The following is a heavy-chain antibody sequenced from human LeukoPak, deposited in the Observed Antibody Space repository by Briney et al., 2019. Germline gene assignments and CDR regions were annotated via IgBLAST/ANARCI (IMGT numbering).Heavy chain of an antibody. CDR2: INQNGGEQ. D-gene: IGHD2-2*01. Sequence: PGGSLRLSCAASGFTFSNAWMNWVRQAPGKGPEWVANINQNGGEQKYVDSVKGRFIISRDNAKNTLYLQMNSLRVEDMAVYYCVRAQTYAGDYWGQGTLVTVSS. CDR1: GFTFSNAW. J-gene: IGHJ4*02. V-gene: IGHV3-7*03. CDR3: VRAQTYAGDY.